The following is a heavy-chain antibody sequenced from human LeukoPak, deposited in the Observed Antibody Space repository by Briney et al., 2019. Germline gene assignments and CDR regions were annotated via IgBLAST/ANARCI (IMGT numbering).Heavy chain of an antibody. CDR2: IIPILGIA. D-gene: IGHD3-22*01. J-gene: IGHJ4*02. V-gene: IGHV1-69*10. CDR1: GGTFSSYT. Sequence: SVKVSCKASGGTFSSYTISWVRQAPVQGLEWMGWIIPILGIANYAQKFQGRVTITADKSTSTAYMELSSLRSEDTAVYYCARGHYYDSSGDVLYFDYWGQGTLVTVSS. CDR3: ARGHYYDSSGDVLYFDY.